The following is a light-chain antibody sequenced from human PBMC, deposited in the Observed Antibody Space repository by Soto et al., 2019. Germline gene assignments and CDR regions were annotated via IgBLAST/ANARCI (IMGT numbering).Light chain of an antibody. CDR1: TSNIGKYY. Sequence: QSVLSQPPSVSAAPGQRVTISCSGSTSNIGKYYVSWYQQVPGTAPRLLIYDNNQRPSGIPDRFSGSKSGTSATLAITGLQTGDEADYYCATWDGGLTPQGVFXTGTKPTVL. CDR3: ATWDGGLTPQGV. V-gene: IGLV1-51*01. CDR2: DNN. J-gene: IGLJ1*01.